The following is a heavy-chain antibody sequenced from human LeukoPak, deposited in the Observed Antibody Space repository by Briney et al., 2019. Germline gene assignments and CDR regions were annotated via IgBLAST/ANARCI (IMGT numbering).Heavy chain of an antibody. J-gene: IGHJ3*02. Sequence: GGSLRLSCAASGFTFSSYAMHWVRQAPGKGLEWVAVISYDGSDKYYADSVKGRFTISRDNSKNTLYMQMNSLRAEDTAVYYCARAIYDSSGYSGGDAFDTWGQGTMVTVSS. D-gene: IGHD3-22*01. CDR3: ARAIYDSSGYSGGDAFDT. CDR2: ISYDGSDK. V-gene: IGHV3-30*04. CDR1: GFTFSSYA.